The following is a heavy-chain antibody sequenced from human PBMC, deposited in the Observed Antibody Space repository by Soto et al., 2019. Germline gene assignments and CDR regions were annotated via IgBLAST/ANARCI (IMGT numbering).Heavy chain of an antibody. J-gene: IGHJ5*02. CDR3: ARDVEYQLLWGNWFDP. CDR2: ISAYNGNT. V-gene: IGHV1-18*01. Sequence: ASVKVSCKASGYTFTIYGISWVRQAPGQGLEWMGWISAYNGNTNYAQKLQGRVTMTTDTSTSTAYMELRSLRSDDTAVYYCARDVEYQLLWGNWFDPWGQGTLVTVSS. D-gene: IGHD2-2*01. CDR1: GYTFTIYG.